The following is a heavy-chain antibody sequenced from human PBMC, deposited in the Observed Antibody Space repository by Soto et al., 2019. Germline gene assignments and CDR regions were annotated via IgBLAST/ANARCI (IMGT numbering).Heavy chain of an antibody. CDR2: IYYSGST. D-gene: IGHD4-17*01. V-gene: IGHV4-59*01. Sequence: PSETLSLTCTVSVVSISSYYWSWIRQPPGKGLEWIGYIYYSGSTNYNPSLKSRVTISVDTSKNQFSLKLSSVTAADTAVYYCARVQTYGDYNLDHWGNGNLVPV. CDR3: ARVQTYGDYNLDH. J-gene: IGHJ4*01. CDR1: VVSISSYY.